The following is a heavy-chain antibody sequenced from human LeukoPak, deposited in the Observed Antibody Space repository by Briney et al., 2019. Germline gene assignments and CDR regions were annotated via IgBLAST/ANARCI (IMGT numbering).Heavy chain of an antibody. J-gene: IGHJ4*02. V-gene: IGHV4-39*07. CDR2: IYYSGST. CDR1: GGSISSSSYY. D-gene: IGHD3-16*02. Sequence: SETLSLTCTVSGGSISSSSYYWGWIRQPPGKGLEWIGSIYYSGSTYYNPSLKSRVTISVDTSKNQFSLKLSSVTAADTAVYYCARADLRLGELSFRAAFDYWGQGTLVTVSS. CDR3: ARADLRLGELSFRAAFDY.